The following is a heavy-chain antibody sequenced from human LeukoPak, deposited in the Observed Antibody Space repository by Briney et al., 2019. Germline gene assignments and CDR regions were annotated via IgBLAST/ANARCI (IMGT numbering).Heavy chain of an antibody. J-gene: IGHJ4*02. CDR1: GFTFSSYW. CDR2: INSDGSST. V-gene: IGHV3-74*01. CDR3: AGRRRNGYNYSDY. D-gene: IGHD5-24*01. Sequence: GSSLRLSRAPSGFTFSSYWMYWVRQAPGKGRVWVLRINSDGSSTVYADSVKGRFTMSRDNAENTLYLQMNSLRAEDTAVCYCAGRRRNGYNYSDYWGQGTLVTVSS.